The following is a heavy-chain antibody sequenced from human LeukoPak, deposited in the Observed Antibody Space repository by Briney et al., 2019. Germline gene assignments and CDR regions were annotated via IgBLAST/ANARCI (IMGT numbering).Heavy chain of an antibody. CDR2: INPNSSGT. Sequence: ASVKVSCKASGHTFTGYYIHWVRQAPGQGLGCMGWINPNSSGTNYAQKFQGRVTMTRDTSISTAYMELSRLRSDGTAVYYCARGGSGSYFSWLDPWGQGTLVTVSS. V-gene: IGHV1-2*02. J-gene: IGHJ5*02. CDR3: ARGGSGSYFSWLDP. D-gene: IGHD3-10*01. CDR1: GHTFTGYY.